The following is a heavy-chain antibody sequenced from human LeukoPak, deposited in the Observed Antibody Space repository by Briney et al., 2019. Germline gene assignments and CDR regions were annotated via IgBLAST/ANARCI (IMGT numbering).Heavy chain of an antibody. CDR1: GGSISSSNYY. CDR3: ARSWGFGEFDY. D-gene: IGHD3-10*01. V-gene: IGHV4-39*01. Sequence: SEKLSFTCTVYGGSISSSNYYWGSARQPPGKGLEWIGNIYYSETTYCNPSLRSRLPMSVDTYKNQFSLKLPSVTAADTAVYYCARSWGFGEFDYWGQGTLVTISS. CDR2: IYYSETT. J-gene: IGHJ4*02.